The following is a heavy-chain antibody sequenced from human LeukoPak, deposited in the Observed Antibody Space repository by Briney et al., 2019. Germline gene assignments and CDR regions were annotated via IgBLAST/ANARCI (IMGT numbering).Heavy chain of an antibody. D-gene: IGHD1-1*01. CDR1: GFTFRDYY. CDR2: LSSRRSYT. J-gene: IGHJ4*02. CDR3: ARAPENEHDY. V-gene: IGHV3-11*03. Sequence: GGSLRLFCAASGFTFRDYYMSWMRQAPGKALEGGSYLSSRRSYTNYADSVKGRFTISRDNAQNSLYLQTHRLRAEDTAVYYRARAPENEHDYWGQGTLVTVSS.